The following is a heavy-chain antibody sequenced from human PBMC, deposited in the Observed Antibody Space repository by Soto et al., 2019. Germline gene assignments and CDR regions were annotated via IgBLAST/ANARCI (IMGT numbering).Heavy chain of an antibody. V-gene: IGHV1-46*01. D-gene: IGHD2-2*01. CDR1: GYTFTSYY. J-gene: IGHJ4*02. Sequence: ASVKVSCKASGYTFTSYYMHWVRQAPGQGLEWMGIINPSGGSTSYAQKFQGRVTMTRDTSTSTVYMELSSLRSEDTAVYYCELGYCISNSCYSGMDVCGQGSLVTVSA. CDR2: INPSGGST. CDR3: ELGYCISNSCYSGMDV.